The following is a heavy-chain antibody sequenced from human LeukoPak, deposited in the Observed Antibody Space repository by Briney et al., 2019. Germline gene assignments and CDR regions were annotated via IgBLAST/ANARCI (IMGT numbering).Heavy chain of an antibody. D-gene: IGHD3-22*01. CDR3: ARDSGYYDSSGYPYYYYGMDV. J-gene: IGHJ6*02. Sequence: PGGSLRLSCAASGFTVSSNYMSWVRQAPGKGLEWVSVIYSGSSTYYADSVKGRFTISRHNSKNTLYLQMNSLRAEDTAVYYCARDSGYYDSSGYPYYYYGMDVWGQGTTVTVSS. CDR1: GFTVSSNY. CDR2: IYSGSST. V-gene: IGHV3-53*04.